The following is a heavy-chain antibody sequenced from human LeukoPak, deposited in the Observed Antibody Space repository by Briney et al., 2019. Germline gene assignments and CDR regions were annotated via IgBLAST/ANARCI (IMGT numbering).Heavy chain of an antibody. V-gene: IGHV1-46*01. Sequence: RRASVKVSCKASGYTFTSYYMHWVRQAPGQGLEWMGIINPSGGSTTYAQKFQGRVTMTRDTSTTVYMELSSLRSEDTAVYYCARAYGSGSYRYYFDYWGQGTLVTVSS. CDR1: GYTFTSYY. CDR3: ARAYGSGSYRYYFDY. CDR2: INPSGGST. J-gene: IGHJ4*02. D-gene: IGHD3-10*01.